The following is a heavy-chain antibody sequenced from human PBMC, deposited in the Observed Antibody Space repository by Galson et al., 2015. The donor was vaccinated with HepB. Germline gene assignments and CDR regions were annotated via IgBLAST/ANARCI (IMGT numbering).Heavy chain of an antibody. CDR1: GYTFTGYF. CDR2: INPKNGVT. CDR3: ARDGTGTKNHHMDV. V-gene: IGHV1-2*06. Sequence: SVKVSCKASGYTFTGYFLHWVRQAPRQGLEWMGRINPKNGVTNYAPRFHGRVSMTRDTAISTAYMELSSLISDDTAVYYRARDGTGTKNHHMDVWGKGTAVTVSS. J-gene: IGHJ6*03. D-gene: IGHD1-7*01.